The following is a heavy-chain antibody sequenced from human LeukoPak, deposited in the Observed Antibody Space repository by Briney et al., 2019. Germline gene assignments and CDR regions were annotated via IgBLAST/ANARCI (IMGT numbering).Heavy chain of an antibody. D-gene: IGHD2-2*01. CDR2: FYSGGST. J-gene: IGHJ4*02. CDR1: GFPFSSYA. CDR3: VTYQLLLYGFDY. V-gene: IGHV3-66*01. Sequence: GGSLRLSCAASGFPFSSYAMSWVRQAPGKGLEWVSMFYSGGSTFYADSVKGRFTIARDSSKNTLYLQMNTLRAEDTAVYYCVTYQLLLYGFDYWGQGTLVTVSS.